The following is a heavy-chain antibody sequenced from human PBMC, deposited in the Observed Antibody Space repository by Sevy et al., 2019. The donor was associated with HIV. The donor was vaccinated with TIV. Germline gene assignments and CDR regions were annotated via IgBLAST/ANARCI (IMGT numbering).Heavy chain of an antibody. Sequence: GESLKISCKGSGYSFTSYWIGWVRQMPGKGLEWMGIIYPGASDTRYSPSFQGQVPISADRSISTAYLQLSSLKASDTAMYYCARHGVAAAGTAGDYYYYMDVWGKGTTVTVSS. J-gene: IGHJ6*03. CDR1: GYSFTSYW. D-gene: IGHD6-13*01. V-gene: IGHV5-51*01. CDR3: ARHGVAAAGTAGDYYYYMDV. CDR2: IYPGASDT.